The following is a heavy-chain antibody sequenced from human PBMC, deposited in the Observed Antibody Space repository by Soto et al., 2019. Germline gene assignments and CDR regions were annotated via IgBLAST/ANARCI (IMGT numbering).Heavy chain of an antibody. CDR2: IWHDGKNY. V-gene: IGHV3-33*01. CDR1: GFVFYNYG. CDR3: ARYPGQAEARDH. Sequence: QVQLVESGGGVVQPGRSLRLSCAASGFVFYNYGMQWVRQAPGKGLEWVAVIWHDGKNYDYADSVKGRFTVSRDNSKNTMYLQTNARRVGATAVYYCARYPGQAEARDHWGQGTRVTVSS. J-gene: IGHJ4*02.